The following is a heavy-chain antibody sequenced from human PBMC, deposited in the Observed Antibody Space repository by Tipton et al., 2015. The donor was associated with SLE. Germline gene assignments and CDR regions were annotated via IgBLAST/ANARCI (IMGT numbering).Heavy chain of an antibody. CDR3: ARHDTNYGRNWFDP. Sequence: LRLSCAASGFTFSIFPIHWIRQPPGKGPEWIGRITNNGNTYYIPSLQSRVTMSVDTSKNHFSLKLSSVTAADTAVYYCARHDTNYGRNWFDPWGQGTLVTVSS. V-gene: IGHV4-39*01. J-gene: IGHJ5*02. CDR2: ITNNGNT. D-gene: IGHD2-8*01. CDR1: GFTFSIFPIH.